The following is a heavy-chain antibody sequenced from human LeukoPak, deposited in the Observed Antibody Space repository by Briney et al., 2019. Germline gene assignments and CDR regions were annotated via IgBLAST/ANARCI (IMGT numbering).Heavy chain of an antibody. V-gene: IGHV3-21*01. CDR1: GFTFSRYR. J-gene: IGHJ4*02. Sequence: GGSLELSGAASGFTFSRYRMKWVGQAPGKGLGWVSSISSSSSYIYYADSVKGRFTISRDNAKNSLYLQMNSLRAEDTAVYYCASSPSGFGVGEFDYWGQGTLVTVSS. D-gene: IGHD3-3*01. CDR2: ISSSSSYI. CDR3: ASSPSGFGVGEFDY.